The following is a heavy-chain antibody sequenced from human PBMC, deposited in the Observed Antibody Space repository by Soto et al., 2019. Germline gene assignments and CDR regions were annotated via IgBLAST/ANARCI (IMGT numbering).Heavy chain of an antibody. CDR3: AIPYCSGTSCYAPGEYDLDY. D-gene: IGHD2-2*01. Sequence: PLQTLSLTYTVSGGSISSSSYYRGWIRQPPGKGLEWIGSIYYSGSTYYTPSLTSRVTISVDTSKNQFSLKLSSVTAADTAVYYCAIPYCSGTSCYAPGEYDLDYWGQGTLVTVSS. V-gene: IGHV4-39*01. J-gene: IGHJ4*02. CDR2: IYYSGST. CDR1: GGSISSSSYY.